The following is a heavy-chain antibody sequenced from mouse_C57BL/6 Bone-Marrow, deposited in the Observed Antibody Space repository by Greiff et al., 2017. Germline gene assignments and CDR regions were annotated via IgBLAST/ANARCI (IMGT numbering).Heavy chain of an antibody. V-gene: IGHV2-9-1*01. Sequence: QVQLQQSGPGLVAPSQSLSITCTVSGFSLTSYAISWVRQPPGKGLAWLGVIWTGGGTNYNSALKSRLSISKDNSKSQVFLKMNSLQTDDAARYYCAGGSSYWYFDVWGTGTTVTVSS. D-gene: IGHD1-1*01. CDR1: GFSLTSYA. CDR3: AGGSSYWYFDV. CDR2: IWTGGGT. J-gene: IGHJ1*03.